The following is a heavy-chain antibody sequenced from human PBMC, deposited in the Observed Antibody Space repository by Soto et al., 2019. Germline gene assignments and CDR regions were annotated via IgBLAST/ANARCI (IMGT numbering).Heavy chain of an antibody. CDR2: IIPIFGTA. D-gene: IGHD6-13*01. CDR1: GGTFSSYA. Sequence: QVQLVQSGAEVKKPGSSVKVSCTASGGTFSSYAISWVRQAPGQGLEWMGGIIPIFGTANYAQKFQGRVTITADESTSTAYMELSSLRSEDTAVYYCARGGIAAPPTLYYYYGMDVWGQGTTVTVSS. V-gene: IGHV1-69*01. CDR3: ARGGIAAPPTLYYYYGMDV. J-gene: IGHJ6*02.